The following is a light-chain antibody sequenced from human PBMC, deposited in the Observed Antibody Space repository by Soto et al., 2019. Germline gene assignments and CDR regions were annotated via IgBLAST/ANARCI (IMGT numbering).Light chain of an antibody. J-gene: IGKJ5*01. CDR2: AAS. Sequence: DIQMTQSPSSLSASVVGRFTITCLASQSISSYLNWYQQKPGKAPKLLIYAASSLQSGVPSRFSGSGSGTDFTLTISSLQPEDFATYYCQQSYSTPVTFGQGTRLEIK. CDR1: QSISSY. CDR3: QQSYSTPVT. V-gene: IGKV1-39*01.